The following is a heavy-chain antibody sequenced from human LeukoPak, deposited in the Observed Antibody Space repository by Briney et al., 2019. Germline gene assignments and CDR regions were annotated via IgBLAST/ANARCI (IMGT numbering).Heavy chain of an antibody. CDR1: GFTFSSYW. J-gene: IGHJ4*02. CDR3: ARSEARFLEWLLFGCNFDY. D-gene: IGHD3-3*01. CDR2: IKQDGSEK. V-gene: IGHV3-7*01. Sequence: PGGSLRLSCAASGFTFSSYWMSWVRQAPGKGLEWVANIKQDGSEKYYVDSVKGRFTISRDNAKNSLYLQMNSLRAEDTAVYYCARSEARFLEWLLFGCNFDYWGQGTLVTVSS.